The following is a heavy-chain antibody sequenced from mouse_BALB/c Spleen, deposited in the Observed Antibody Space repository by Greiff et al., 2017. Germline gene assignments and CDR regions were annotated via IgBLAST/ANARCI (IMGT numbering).Heavy chain of an antibody. CDR1: GFTFSDYY. CDR2: ISDGGSYT. D-gene: IGHD2-4*01. J-gene: IGHJ2*01. Sequence: EVQLVESGGGLVKPGGSLKLSCAASGFTFSDYYMYWVRQTPEKRLEWVATISDGGSYTYYPDSVKGRFTISRDNAKNNLYLQMSSLKSEDTAMYYCARGLDYHCDYWGQGTTLTVSS. V-gene: IGHV5-4*02. CDR3: ARGLDYHCDY.